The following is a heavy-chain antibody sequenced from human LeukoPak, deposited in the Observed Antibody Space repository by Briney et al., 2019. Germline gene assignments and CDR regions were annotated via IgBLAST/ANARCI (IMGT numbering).Heavy chain of an antibody. D-gene: IGHD5-18*01. CDR1: GFTFSSHA. J-gene: IGHJ4*02. CDR3: ARARGYSYGYYFDY. V-gene: IGHV3-64*02. CDR2: ISSNGGST. Sequence: GGSLRLSCAASGFTFSSHAMHWVRQAPGKGLEYVSAISSNGGSTYYADSVKGRFTISRDNSKNTLYLQMGSLRAEDMAVYYCARARGYSYGYYFDYWGQGTLVTVSS.